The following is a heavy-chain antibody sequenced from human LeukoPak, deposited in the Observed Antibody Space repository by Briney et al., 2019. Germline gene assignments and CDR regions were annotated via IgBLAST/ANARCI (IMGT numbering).Heavy chain of an antibody. Sequence: GGALRLSCAAFGFTFSSYAMSWVRQAPGKGLEWVSAISGSGGSTYYADSVKGRFTISRDNSKNTLYLQMNSLRAEDTAVYYCAKDSEWLARNSFDYWGQGTLVTVSS. V-gene: IGHV3-23*01. CDR1: GFTFSSYA. CDR2: ISGSGGST. D-gene: IGHD3-3*01. CDR3: AKDSEWLARNSFDY. J-gene: IGHJ4*02.